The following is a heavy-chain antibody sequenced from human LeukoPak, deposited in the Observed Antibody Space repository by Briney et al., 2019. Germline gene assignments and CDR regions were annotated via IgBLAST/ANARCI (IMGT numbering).Heavy chain of an antibody. D-gene: IGHD2-2*01. CDR1: GHTSTTYA. CDR3: ARGYCSSTSCYMDV. Sequence: GASVKVSCKASGHTSTTYAIHWVRQAPGQGLEWMGWINAGNGNIKYSQKLQGRVTITGVTSASTAYMELSSLRSEDTAVYYCARGYCSSTSCYMDVWGQGTTVT. J-gene: IGHJ6*02. V-gene: IGHV1-3*01. CDR2: INAGNGNI.